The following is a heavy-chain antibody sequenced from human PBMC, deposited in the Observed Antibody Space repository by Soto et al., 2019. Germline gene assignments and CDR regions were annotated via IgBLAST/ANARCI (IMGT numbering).Heavy chain of an antibody. CDR1: GCTFSSYT. CDR3: ARGGKPYFDY. V-gene: IGHV3-48*01. CDR2: ISSSSSTI. D-gene: IGHD6-13*01. J-gene: IGHJ4*02. Sequence: GGPLRLSCAASGCTFSSYTMNWIRQAPGKGLEWVSYISSSSSTIYYADSVKGRFTISRDNAKNSLYLQMNSLRAEDTAVYYCARGGKPYFDYWGQGTLVTVSS.